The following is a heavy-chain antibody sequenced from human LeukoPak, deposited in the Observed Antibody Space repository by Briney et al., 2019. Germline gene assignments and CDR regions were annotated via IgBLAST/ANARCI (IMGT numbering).Heavy chain of an antibody. CDR2: IYYSGYT. V-gene: IGHV4-59*01. D-gene: IGHD6-19*01. Sequence: PSETLSLTCTVSGGSINNYYWSWIRQPPGKGLEWIGYIYYSGYTNYNPSLKSRVTISVDTSKNQFSLKLSSVTAADTAVYYCASSKTNGGSSGWYAWFDPWGQRTLVTVSA. CDR1: GGSINNYY. CDR3: ASSKTNGGSSGWYAWFDP. J-gene: IGHJ5*02.